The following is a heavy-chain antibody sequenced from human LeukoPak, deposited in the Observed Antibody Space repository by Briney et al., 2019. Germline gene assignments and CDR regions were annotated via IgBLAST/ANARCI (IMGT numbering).Heavy chain of an antibody. Sequence: GGSLRLSCAASGFTFSSYGMHWVRQAPGKGLEWVAFIRYDGSNKYYADSVKGRFTISRDNSKNTLYLQMNGLRAEDTAVYYCAKESLDYGDFGALDYWGQGTLVTVSS. CDR1: GFTFSSYG. V-gene: IGHV3-30*02. CDR2: IRYDGSNK. J-gene: IGHJ4*02. CDR3: AKESLDYGDFGALDY. D-gene: IGHD4-17*01.